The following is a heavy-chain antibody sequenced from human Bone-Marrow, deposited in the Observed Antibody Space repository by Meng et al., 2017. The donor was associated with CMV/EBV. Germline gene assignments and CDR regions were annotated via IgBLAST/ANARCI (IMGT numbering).Heavy chain of an antibody. CDR3: AKDNAWGSLDY. J-gene: IGHJ4*02. CDR1: GFTFSSYA. Sequence: GGSLRLSCAASGFTFSSYAMSWVRQAPGKGLEWVSLIYSDGSSTSYADSVKGRFTISRDNSKNTLYLQMNSLRAEDTAIYYCAKDNAWGSLDYWGQGTLVTVYS. CDR2: IYSDGSST. V-gene: IGHV3-23*03. D-gene: IGHD3-16*01.